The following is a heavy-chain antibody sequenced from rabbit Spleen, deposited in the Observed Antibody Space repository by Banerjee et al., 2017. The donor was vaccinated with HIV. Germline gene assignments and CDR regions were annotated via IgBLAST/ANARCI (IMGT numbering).Heavy chain of an antibody. Sequence: QEQLVESGGGLVKPGASLTLTCTASGFSFSSRYYICWVRQAPGKGLEWIACIDSGSSGDTYYASWAKGRFTISKTSSTTVTLQMTRLTAADTATYFCARDLVAVIGWNFNLWGPGTLVTVS. J-gene: IGHJ4*01. D-gene: IGHD1-1*01. V-gene: IGHV1S45*01. CDR1: GFSFSSRYY. CDR3: ARDLVAVIGWNFNL. CDR2: IDSGSSGDT.